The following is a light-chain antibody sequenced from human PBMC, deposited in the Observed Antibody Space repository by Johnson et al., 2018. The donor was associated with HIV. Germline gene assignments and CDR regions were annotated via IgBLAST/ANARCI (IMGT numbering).Light chain of an antibody. CDR3: ASWDRSLTVGTV. V-gene: IGLV1-51*02. CDR1: SSNIGTNF. Sequence: QSVLTQPPSVSAAPGQKVTISCSGSSSNIGTNFVSWYQQFPGAAPKLLIYENNKRPSGIPDRFSGSKSGTSATLDITGLQTGDEADYYCASWDRSLTVGTVFGPGTRVTVL. CDR2: ENN. J-gene: IGLJ1*01.